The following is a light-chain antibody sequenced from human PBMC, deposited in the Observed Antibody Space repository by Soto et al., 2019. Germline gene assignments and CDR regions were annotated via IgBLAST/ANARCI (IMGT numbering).Light chain of an antibody. Sequence: EIVLTQSPATLSLSPGERATLSCRASQSVSSYLAWYQQKPGQAPRLLIYDASNRATGIPARFSGSGSGTDFTLNISSLEPEDLAVYYCQQRSNWPGTFGGGTKVEIK. CDR2: DAS. V-gene: IGKV3-11*01. J-gene: IGKJ4*01. CDR1: QSVSSY. CDR3: QQRSNWPGT.